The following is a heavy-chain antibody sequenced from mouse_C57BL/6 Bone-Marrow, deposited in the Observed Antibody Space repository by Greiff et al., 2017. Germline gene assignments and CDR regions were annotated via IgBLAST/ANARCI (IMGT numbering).Heavy chain of an antibody. CDR2: IDPADSYT. CDR3: AREANVFMDY. J-gene: IGHJ4*01. CDR1: GYTFTSYC. V-gene: IGHV1-50*01. Sequence: QVQLQQPGAELVKPGASVKLSCKASGYTFTSYCMQWVKQRPGQGLEWIGEIDPADSYTNYNHKFKGKATLTVDKSYSTASMKLSSLTSEDSAVYYCAREANVFMDYWGQGTSVTVSA. D-gene: IGHD1-1*01.